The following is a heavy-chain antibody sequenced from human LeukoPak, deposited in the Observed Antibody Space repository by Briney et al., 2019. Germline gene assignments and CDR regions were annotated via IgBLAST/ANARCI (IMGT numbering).Heavy chain of an antibody. CDR3: ASSLWSGYYAKFDP. Sequence: SETLSLTCTVSGYSISSGYYWGWIRQPPGKGLEWIGSIYHSGSTYYNPSLKSRVTISVDTSKNQFSLKLSSVPAADTAVYYCASSLWSGYYAKFDPWGQGTLVTVSS. V-gene: IGHV4-38-2*02. CDR1: GYSISSGYY. CDR2: IYHSGST. J-gene: IGHJ5*02. D-gene: IGHD3-3*01.